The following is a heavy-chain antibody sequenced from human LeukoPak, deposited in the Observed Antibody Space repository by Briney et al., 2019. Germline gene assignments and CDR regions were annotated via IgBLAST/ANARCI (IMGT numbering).Heavy chain of an antibody. D-gene: IGHD1-26*01. CDR1: GGSISSYY. CDR3: ARHGASGSYLYYFDY. Sequence: SETLSLTCTVPGGSISSYYWSWIRQTPGKGLEWIGYVYYSGSTNYNPSLKSRVTISVDTSKNQFSLKLSSVTAADTAVYFCARHGASGSYLYYFDYWGQGTLVTVSS. V-gene: IGHV4-59*08. CDR2: VYYSGST. J-gene: IGHJ4*02.